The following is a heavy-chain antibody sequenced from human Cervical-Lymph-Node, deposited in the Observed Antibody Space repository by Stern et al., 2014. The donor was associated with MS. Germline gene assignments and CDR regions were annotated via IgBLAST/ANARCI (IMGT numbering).Heavy chain of an antibody. Sequence: QVQLQESGPGLVKPSETLSLTCTVSGGSIGRYYWSWVRQPPGKSLEWIRYIYHNGNTNYNPSLKSRVSMSVDTSKNQFSLNLTSVTAADTAVYYCTRDGRSSLSEYFQTWGQGSLVTVSS. CDR2: IYHNGNT. J-gene: IGHJ1*01. CDR1: GGSIGRYY. D-gene: IGHD6-6*01. V-gene: IGHV4-59*01. CDR3: TRDGRSSLSEYFQT.